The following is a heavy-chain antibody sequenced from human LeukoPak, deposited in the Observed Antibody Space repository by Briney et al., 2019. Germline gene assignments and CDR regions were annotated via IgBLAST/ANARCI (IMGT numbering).Heavy chain of an antibody. J-gene: IGHJ3*02. Sequence: PGGSLRLSCAASGFTFSDYSMHWVRQAPGKGLNWVAFIRYDGNNKYYADSVKGRFTISRDNSKNMLYLEMNSLSTEDTAVYYCARGGSYLSAFDIWGQGTMVTVSS. CDR2: IRYDGNNK. V-gene: IGHV3-30*02. CDR3: ARGGSYLSAFDI. D-gene: IGHD1-26*01. CDR1: GFTFSDYS.